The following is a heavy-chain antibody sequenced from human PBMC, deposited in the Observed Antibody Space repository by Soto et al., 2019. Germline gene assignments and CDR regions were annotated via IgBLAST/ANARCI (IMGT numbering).Heavy chain of an antibody. V-gene: IGHV1-2*02. Sequence: QLHLVQSGAVVKKPGASVTVSCSASGYPVTAYYMHWVRQAPGRGLEWMGGINPATGAAKYTQTFQGRVTRTRDTSTSTVFMEPSGLTTEDTAVFYCSSGGGVGVAGSAAFDMWGQGTLVTVSS. D-gene: IGHD3-3*01. CDR3: SSGGGVGVAGSAAFDM. J-gene: IGHJ3*02. CDR1: GYPVTAYY. CDR2: INPATGAA.